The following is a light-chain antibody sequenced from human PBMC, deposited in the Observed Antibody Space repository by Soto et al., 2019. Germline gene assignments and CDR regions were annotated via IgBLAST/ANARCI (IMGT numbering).Light chain of an antibody. CDR1: QGISSY. Sequence: AIRMTQSPSSLSASTGDRVTITCRASQGISSYLAWYQQKPGKAPKLLIYAASTLQSGVPSRFSGSGSGTDFTLTISCLQSEDFATYYCQQYYRDPFTFGPGTKVDIK. V-gene: IGKV1-8*01. CDR3: QQYYRDPFT. J-gene: IGKJ3*01. CDR2: AAS.